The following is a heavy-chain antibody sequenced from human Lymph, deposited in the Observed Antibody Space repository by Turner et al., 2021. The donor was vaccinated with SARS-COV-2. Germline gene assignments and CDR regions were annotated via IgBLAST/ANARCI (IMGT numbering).Heavy chain of an antibody. D-gene: IGHD2-15*01. CDR2: INPSGDST. CDR3: ARVGPGGFDY. J-gene: IGHJ4*02. CDR1: GYTFTSYY. Sequence: QVQLVQSGAEVKKPVASVKVSCKASGYTFTSYYMHWVRQAPGQGLEWMGIINPSGDSTSYAQKFQGRVTMTRETSTSTVYMELSSLRSEDTAVYYCARVGPGGFDYWGQGTPVTVSS. V-gene: IGHV1-46*01.